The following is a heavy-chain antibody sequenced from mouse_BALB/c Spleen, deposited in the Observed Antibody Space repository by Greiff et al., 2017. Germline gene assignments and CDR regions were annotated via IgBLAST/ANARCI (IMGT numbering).Heavy chain of an antibody. J-gene: IGHJ3*01. D-gene: IGHD1-1*01. V-gene: IGHV7-3*02. CDR3: ASSYGFAY. CDR2: IRNKANGYTT. Sequence: EVMLVESGGGLVQPGGSLRLSCATSGFTFTDYYMSWVRQPPGKALEWLGFIRNKANGYTTEYSASVKGRFTISRDNSQSILYLQMNTLRAEDSATYYCASSYGFAYWGQGTLVTVSA. CDR1: GFTFTDYY.